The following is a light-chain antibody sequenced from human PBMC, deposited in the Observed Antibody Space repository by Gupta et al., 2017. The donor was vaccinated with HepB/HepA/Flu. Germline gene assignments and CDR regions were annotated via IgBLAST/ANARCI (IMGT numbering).Light chain of an antibody. CDR2: KAS. Sequence: DIQMTQSPSTLSASVGDRVIITCRASQSISSWLAWYQQKPGKAPKLLIYKASRLESGVPSRFSGSGSGTEFTLTISSLQPDDFATYYCQHKYHFSRTFGQGTKVEIK. CDR1: QSISSW. CDR3: QHKYHFSRT. J-gene: IGKJ1*01. V-gene: IGKV1-5*03.